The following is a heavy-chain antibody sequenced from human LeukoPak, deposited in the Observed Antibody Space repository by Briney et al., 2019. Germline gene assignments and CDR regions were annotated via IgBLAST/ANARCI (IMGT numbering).Heavy chain of an antibody. CDR1: GGSISSYY. J-gene: IGHJ3*02. Sequence: SETLSLTCTVSGGSISSYYWSWLRQPPGKGLEWIGYIYYSGSTNYNPSLKSRVTISVDTSKNQFSLKLSSVTAADTAVYYCASSCGGDCYSSDAFDIWGQGTMVTVSS. D-gene: IGHD2-21*01. V-gene: IGHV4-59*01. CDR2: IYYSGST. CDR3: ASSCGGDCYSSDAFDI.